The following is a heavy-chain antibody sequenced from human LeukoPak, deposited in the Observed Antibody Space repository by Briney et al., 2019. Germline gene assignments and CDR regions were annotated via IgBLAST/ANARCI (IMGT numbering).Heavy chain of an antibody. CDR3: ARIAAAARPDIDY. Sequence: GASVKVSGKASGYTFTGYYMHWVRQAPGQGLEWMGWINPNSGGTSYAQKFQGRVTMTRDTSISTAYMELSRLRSDDTAVYYCARIAAAARPDIDYWGQGTLVTVSS. J-gene: IGHJ4*02. CDR2: INPNSGGT. D-gene: IGHD6-6*01. V-gene: IGHV1-2*02. CDR1: GYTFTGYY.